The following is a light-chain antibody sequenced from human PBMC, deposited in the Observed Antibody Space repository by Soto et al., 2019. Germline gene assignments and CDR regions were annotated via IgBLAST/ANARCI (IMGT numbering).Light chain of an antibody. CDR2: QDD. CDR3: QAWDSSTEV. CDR1: KLGDKY. V-gene: IGLV3-1*01. J-gene: IGLJ1*01. Sequence: SYELTQPPSVSVSPGQTASITCSGDKLGDKYACWYQQKPGQSPVLVIYQDDKRPSGIPERFSGSNSGNTATLTISGTQATDEADYYCQAWDSSTEVFGTGTKLTVL.